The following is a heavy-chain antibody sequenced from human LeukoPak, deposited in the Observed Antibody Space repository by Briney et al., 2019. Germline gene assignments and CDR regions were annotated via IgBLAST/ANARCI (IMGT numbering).Heavy chain of an antibody. Sequence: GGSLRLSCAASGFTFSSYAMSWVRQAPGKGLECISGFSGSGGSTYYADSVKGRFTISRDNSKNTLYLQMNSLRAEDTAVYYCAKDMYGSGSYPWHYWGQGTLVTVSS. CDR2: FSGSGGST. V-gene: IGHV3-23*01. CDR1: GFTFSSYA. D-gene: IGHD3-10*01. J-gene: IGHJ4*02. CDR3: AKDMYGSGSYPWHY.